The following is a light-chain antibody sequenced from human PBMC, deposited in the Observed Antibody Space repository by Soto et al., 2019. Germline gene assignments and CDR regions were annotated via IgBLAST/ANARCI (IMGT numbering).Light chain of an antibody. CDR2: DVA. CDR1: SSNIGNND. CDR3: VSYTSSTTYV. V-gene: IGLV2-14*03. J-gene: IGLJ1*01. Sequence: QSVLTQPPSVSAAPGQKVSISCSGSSSNIGNNDVSWYQQHPGKPPKLIIYDVANRPSGVSNRFSGSKSGSTASLIISRLQTEDEADYYCVSYTSSTTYVFGTGTKLTVL.